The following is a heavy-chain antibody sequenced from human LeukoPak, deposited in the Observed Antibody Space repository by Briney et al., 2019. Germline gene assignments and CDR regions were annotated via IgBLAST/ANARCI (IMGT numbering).Heavy chain of an antibody. D-gene: IGHD2-2*01. Sequence: PSETLSLTRTVSGGPIISSGHYWAWIRQPPGKGLEWIGSLYYSATTYYNPSLKSRVTISADRSKNQFSLTLNSVTAADAGLYFCARHDSEKYCSTTSCFGGGFDPWGQGTMVIVSS. CDR2: LYYSATT. J-gene: IGHJ5*02. CDR3: ARHDSEKYCSTTSCFGGGFDP. CDR1: GGPIISSGHY. V-gene: IGHV4-39*01.